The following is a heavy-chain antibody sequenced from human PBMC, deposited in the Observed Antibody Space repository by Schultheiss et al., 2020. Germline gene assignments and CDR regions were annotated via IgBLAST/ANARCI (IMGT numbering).Heavy chain of an antibody. CDR2: IYYSGST. V-gene: IGHV4-59*12. J-gene: IGHJ4*02. D-gene: IGHD6-13*01. CDR1: GGSITNYY. CDR3: ARGIAAHR. Sequence: SQTLSLTCTVSGGSITNYYWSWIRQSPGKGLEWIGYIYYSGSTYYNPSLKSRVTISVDTSKNQFSLKLSSVTAADTAVYYCARGIAAHRWGQGTLVTVSS.